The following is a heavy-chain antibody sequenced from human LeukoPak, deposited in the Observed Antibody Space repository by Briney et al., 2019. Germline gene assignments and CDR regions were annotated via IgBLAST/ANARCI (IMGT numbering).Heavy chain of an antibody. Sequence: GGSLRLSCAASGFTFNNAWMSWVRQAPGKGLDWVGRIKTKTDGGTTDYAAPVKGRFTISRDDSKNTLYLQMNSLKTEDTAVYYCTRDPDYGGNEFNFDYWGQGTLVTVSS. CDR2: IKTKTDGGTT. D-gene: IGHD4-23*01. J-gene: IGHJ4*02. CDR3: TRDPDYGGNEFNFDY. V-gene: IGHV3-15*01. CDR1: GFTFNNAW.